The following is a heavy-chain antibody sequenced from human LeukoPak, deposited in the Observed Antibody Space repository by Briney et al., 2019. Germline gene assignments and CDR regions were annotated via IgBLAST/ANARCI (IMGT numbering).Heavy chain of an antibody. Sequence: GGSLRLSCAASGFTLSNYGMSWVRQAPGKGLEWVSSITSASTYYADSVKGRFTISRDNSKNTLYLQMNSLRAEDTAVYYCAKTAVAGVYYFDYWGQGTLVTVSS. V-gene: IGHV3-23*01. CDR2: ITSAST. J-gene: IGHJ4*02. CDR3: AKTAVAGVYYFDY. CDR1: GFTLSNYG. D-gene: IGHD6-19*01.